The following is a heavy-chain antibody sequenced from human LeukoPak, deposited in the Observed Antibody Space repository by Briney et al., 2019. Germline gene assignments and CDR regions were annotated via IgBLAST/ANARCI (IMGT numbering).Heavy chain of an antibody. CDR1: GFTFSNYW. CDR3: ASIHIEPGYYFGSFGY. Sequence: GGSLRLSCVASGFTFSNYWMSWVRQAPGKGLEWVANIKQDGSEKYYVDSVKGRFTISRDNAKNSLYLQMNSLRAEDTAVYYCASIHIEPGYYFGSFGYWGQGKLVTVSS. CDR2: IKQDGSEK. V-gene: IGHV3-7*05. D-gene: IGHD3-10*01. J-gene: IGHJ4*02.